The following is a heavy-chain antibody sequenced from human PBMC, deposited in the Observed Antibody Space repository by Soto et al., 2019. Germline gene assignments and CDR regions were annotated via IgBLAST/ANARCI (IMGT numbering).Heavy chain of an antibody. J-gene: IGHJ4*02. CDR1: GFTFSSYG. CDR3: AKDRYTTVTILDY. V-gene: IGHV3-30*18. D-gene: IGHD4-17*01. Sequence: QVQLVESGGGVVQPGRSLRLSCAASGFTFSSYGMHWVRQAPGKGLEWVAVISYDGSNKYYADSVKGRFTISRDNSKNTLYLQMNSLRAEDTAVYYCAKDRYTTVTILDYWGQGTLVTVSS. CDR2: ISYDGSNK.